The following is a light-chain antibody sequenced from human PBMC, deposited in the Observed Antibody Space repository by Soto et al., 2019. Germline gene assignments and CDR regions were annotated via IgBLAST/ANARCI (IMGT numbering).Light chain of an antibody. CDR1: QSLITRY. CDR3: QQYGTSPT. J-gene: IGKJ5*01. V-gene: IGKV3-20*01. CDR2: GAS. Sequence: EIVLTQSPGTLSLFPGERATLSCRASQSLITRYLAWYQQKPGQAPRLLIYGASSRATGIPDRFSGSGSGTDFTLTISRLEPEDFAVYYCQQYGTSPTFGQGTRLEIK.